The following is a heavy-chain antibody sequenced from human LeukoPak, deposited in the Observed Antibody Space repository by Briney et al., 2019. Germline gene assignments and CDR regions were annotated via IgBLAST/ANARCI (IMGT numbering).Heavy chain of an antibody. V-gene: IGHV3-7*01. CDR2: IKEDGSEK. Sequence: GGSLRLSCAASGFTFNNYYMTWVRQAPGKGLEWVATIKEDGSEKYYLNSVTGRFTISRDNSKNSLYLQMDSLRAEDTAIYYCARVRSVDNWFDPWGQGTLVTVSS. D-gene: IGHD5/OR15-5a*01. CDR1: GFTFNNYY. CDR3: ARVRSVDNWFDP. J-gene: IGHJ5*02.